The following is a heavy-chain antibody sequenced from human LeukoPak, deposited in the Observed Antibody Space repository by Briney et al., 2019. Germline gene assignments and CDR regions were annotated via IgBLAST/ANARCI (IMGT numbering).Heavy chain of an antibody. CDR1: GFTFTTYG. V-gene: IGHV3-33*01. Sequence: GRSLRLSCAASGFTFTTYGIHWVRQAPGKGLEWVAVIWPDGSYKYYADSVKGRFTISRDDSKNTLYLQMNSLIAEDTGVYYGARAVGPYDYWGQGTLVTVSS. CDR2: IWPDGSYK. CDR3: ARAVGPYDY. J-gene: IGHJ4*02. D-gene: IGHD2-15*01.